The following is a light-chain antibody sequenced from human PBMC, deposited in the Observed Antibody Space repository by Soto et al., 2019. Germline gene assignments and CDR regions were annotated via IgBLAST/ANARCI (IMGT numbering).Light chain of an antibody. V-gene: IGKV3-20*01. CDR3: QQYDSSPRT. CDR2: GAS. CDR1: QSLSGRY. J-gene: IGKJ1*01. Sequence: DTMLTQTPGTLALSPGEGATLSCRASQSLSGRYLAWYQQKPGQAPRLLIYGASTRATGIPDRFSGSGSGTDFTLTISRLETEDFEVYYCQQYDSSPRTFGQGTKVDI.